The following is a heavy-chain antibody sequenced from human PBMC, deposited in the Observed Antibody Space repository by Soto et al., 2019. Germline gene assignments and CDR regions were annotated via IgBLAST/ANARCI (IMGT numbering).Heavy chain of an antibody. D-gene: IGHD1-1*01. J-gene: IGHJ3*01. Sequence: GGSLRLSCAAFGFTISGKKYVAWVRQAPGKGLEWVSALYDLDGSFYAASVKGRFTTSSDSSKTTVYLQMNDLRPDDTAVYYCATWHEREHAFDVWGKETTLTVS. CDR3: ATWHEREHAFDV. V-gene: IGHV3-53*01. CDR2: LYDLDGS. CDR1: GFTISGKKY.